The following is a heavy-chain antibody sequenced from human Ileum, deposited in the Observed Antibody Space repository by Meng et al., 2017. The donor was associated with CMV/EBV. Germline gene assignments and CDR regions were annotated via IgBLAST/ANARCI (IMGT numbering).Heavy chain of an antibody. V-gene: IGHV4-30-4*08. J-gene: IGHJ5*02. Sequence: VQLQESGPGPVTPSQTLSLSCTVSGASISRGDYYWSWIRQSPGKGLEWIGYIFFSGNTYYNPSLNNRVIISIDTPRNQFSMKVDSVTAADTAVYYCARFRIAALGNLFDPWGHGTLVTVSS. CDR3: ARFRIAALGNLFDP. CDR1: GASISRGDYY. CDR2: IFFSGNT. D-gene: IGHD6-13*01.